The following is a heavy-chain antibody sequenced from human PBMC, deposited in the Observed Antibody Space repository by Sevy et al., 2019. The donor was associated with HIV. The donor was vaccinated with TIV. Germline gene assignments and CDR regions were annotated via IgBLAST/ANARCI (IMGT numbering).Heavy chain of an antibody. Sequence: GESLKISCAASGFTFSSYSMNWVRQAPGKGLEWVSSISSSSSYIYYADSVKGRFTISRDNAKNSLYLQMNSLRADDTAVYYCARFIKYCGGDCYFPLDYWGQGTLVTVSS. CDR2: ISSSSSYI. D-gene: IGHD2-21*02. V-gene: IGHV3-21*01. CDR3: ARFIKYCGGDCYFPLDY. J-gene: IGHJ4*02. CDR1: GFTFSSYS.